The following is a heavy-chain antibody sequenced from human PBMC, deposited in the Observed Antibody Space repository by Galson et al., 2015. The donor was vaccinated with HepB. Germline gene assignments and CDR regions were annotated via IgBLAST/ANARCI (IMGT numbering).Heavy chain of an antibody. D-gene: IGHD3-3*01. Sequence: SLRLSCAASGFTFSSYWMSWVRQAPGKGLEWVANIKQDGSEKYYVDSVKGRFTISRDNAKNSLYLQMNSLRAEDTAVYYCARALPYYDFWSGYYPLGYFDLWGRGTLVTVSS. J-gene: IGHJ2*01. CDR3: ARALPYYDFWSGYYPLGYFDL. CDR2: IKQDGSEK. V-gene: IGHV3-7*01. CDR1: GFTFSSYW.